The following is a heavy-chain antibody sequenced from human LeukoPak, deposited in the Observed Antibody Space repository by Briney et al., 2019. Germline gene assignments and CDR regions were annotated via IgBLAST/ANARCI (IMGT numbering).Heavy chain of an antibody. Sequence: GGSLRLSCAASGFTFRTFGMNWVRQAPGKGLEWVSGITDNGGTTYYADSVKGRFTISRDNFRNTVYLQMNGLRAEDTALYYCAKDRVQVTMETTDWYFDLWGRGTLVTVSS. CDR2: ITDNGGTT. D-gene: IGHD4-17*01. J-gene: IGHJ2*01. CDR1: GFTFRTFG. CDR3: AKDRVQVTMETTDWYFDL. V-gene: IGHV3-23*01.